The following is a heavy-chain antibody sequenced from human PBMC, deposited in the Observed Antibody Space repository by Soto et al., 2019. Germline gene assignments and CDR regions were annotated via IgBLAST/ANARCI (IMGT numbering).Heavy chain of an antibody. CDR3: ARVGQQLVREDNWFDP. D-gene: IGHD6-13*01. J-gene: IGHJ5*02. V-gene: IGHV4-31*03. CDR2: IYYSGST. CDR1: GGSISSGGYY. Sequence: SETLSLTCTVSGGSISSGGYYWSWIRQHPEKGLEWIGYIYYSGSTYYNPSLKSRVTISVDTSKNQFSLKLSSVTAADTAVYYCARVGQQLVREDNWFDPWGQGTLVTVSS.